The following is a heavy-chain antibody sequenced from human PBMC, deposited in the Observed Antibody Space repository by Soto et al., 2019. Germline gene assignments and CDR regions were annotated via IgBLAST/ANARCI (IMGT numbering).Heavy chain of an antibody. V-gene: IGHV3-30*18. CDR1: GFTFSSYG. CDR2: ISYDGSNK. CDR3: AKDDAQWDYGMDV. D-gene: IGHD6-19*01. Sequence: PGGSLRLSCAASGFTFSSYGMHWVRQAPGKGLEWVAVISYDGSNKYYADSVKGRFTISRDNSKNTLYLQMNSLRAEDTAVYYCAKDDAQWDYGMDVWGQGTTVT. J-gene: IGHJ6*02.